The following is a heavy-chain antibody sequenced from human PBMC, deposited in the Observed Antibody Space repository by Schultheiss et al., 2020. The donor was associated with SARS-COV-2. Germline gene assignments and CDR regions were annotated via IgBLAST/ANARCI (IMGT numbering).Heavy chain of an antibody. CDR3: VRDQGQDYGPYDY. V-gene: IGHV3-66*01. J-gene: IGHJ4*02. CDR1: GFTFSSYW. D-gene: IGHD4/OR15-4a*01. Sequence: GGSLRLSCAASGFTFSSYWMSWVRQAPGKGLEWVSVIYFDGNTNYAASVRGRFTISRDNRKNMVYLQMSSLRAEDTAVYYCVRDQGQDYGPYDYWGQGTLVTVSS. CDR2: IYFDGNT.